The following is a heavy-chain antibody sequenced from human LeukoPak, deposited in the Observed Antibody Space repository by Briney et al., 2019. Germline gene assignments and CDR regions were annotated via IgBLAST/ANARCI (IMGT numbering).Heavy chain of an antibody. CDR2: IRSKAYGGTT. CDR1: GFTFGDYA. D-gene: IGHD3-16*02. J-gene: IGHJ3*02. Sequence: PGRSLRLSCTASGFTFGDYAMSWVRQAPGKGLEWVGFIRSKAYGGTTEYAESVKGRFTISRKDSKSIAYLQMTSLNTEDTDVYYCTRAVYEYVWGSCRPPGGGDDAFYIWGQGTMLTVSS. CDR3: TRAVYEYVWGSCRPPGGGDDAFYI. V-gene: IGHV3-49*04.